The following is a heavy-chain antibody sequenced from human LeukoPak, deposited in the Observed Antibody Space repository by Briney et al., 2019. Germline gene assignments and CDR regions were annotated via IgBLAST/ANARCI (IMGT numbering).Heavy chain of an antibody. J-gene: IGHJ5*02. CDR1: GFSFTTYW. Sequence: GGSLRLSCVASGFSFTTYWMGWVRQAPGKGLEWVAVISYDGSNKYYADSVKGRFTISRDNSKNTLYLQMNSLRAEDTAVYYCAKTPMHYGSGSYYNLNWFDPWGQGTLVTVSS. D-gene: IGHD3-10*01. CDR2: ISYDGSNK. CDR3: AKTPMHYGSGSYYNLNWFDP. V-gene: IGHV3-30*18.